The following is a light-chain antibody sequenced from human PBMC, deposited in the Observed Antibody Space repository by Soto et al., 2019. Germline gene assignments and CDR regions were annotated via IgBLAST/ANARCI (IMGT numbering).Light chain of an antibody. Sequence: DIQMPQSPSSLSASVGDRVTITCRASQSISSYLNWYQQKPGKAPKLLIYAASSLQSGVPSRFSGSGSGTDFTLTISSLQAEDVATYYCQQSYSTPRWTFGQGTKVEIQ. J-gene: IGKJ1*01. CDR1: QSISSY. V-gene: IGKV1-39*01. CDR2: AAS. CDR3: QQSYSTPRWT.